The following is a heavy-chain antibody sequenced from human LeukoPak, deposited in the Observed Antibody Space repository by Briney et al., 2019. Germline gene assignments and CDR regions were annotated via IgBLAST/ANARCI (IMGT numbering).Heavy chain of an antibody. Sequence: GGSLRLSCAASGFTFSSYTMSWVRQAPGKGLEWVSGISWNSGSIGYADSVKGRFTISRDNAKNSLYLQMNSLRAEDTALYYCAKDRPVRGQQLSTFDYWGQGTLVTVSS. J-gene: IGHJ4*02. CDR2: ISWNSGSI. CDR1: GFTFSSYT. CDR3: AKDRPVRGQQLSTFDY. D-gene: IGHD6-13*01. V-gene: IGHV3-9*01.